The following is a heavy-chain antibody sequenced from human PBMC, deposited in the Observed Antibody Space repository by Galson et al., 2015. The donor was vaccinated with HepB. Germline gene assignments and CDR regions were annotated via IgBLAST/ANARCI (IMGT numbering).Heavy chain of an antibody. D-gene: IGHD6-19*01. J-gene: IGHJ4*02. CDR1: GFTFSTYG. CDR3: ATAIRHNSGWLPLDS. Sequence: SLRLSCAASGFTFSTYGLHWVRQAPGKGLEWVSVIWYDGTNKYYADSVKGRFTISRDNSKTTLYLQMNSLRAEDTAVYYCATAIRHNSGWLPLDSWDQGTLVTVSS. V-gene: IGHV3-33*01. CDR2: IWYDGTNK.